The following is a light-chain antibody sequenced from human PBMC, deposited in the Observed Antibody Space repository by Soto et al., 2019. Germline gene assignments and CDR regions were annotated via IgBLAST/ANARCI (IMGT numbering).Light chain of an antibody. J-gene: IGKJ5*01. V-gene: IGKV1-9*01. CDR2: DAS. CDR1: QDIGNY. CDR3: QQLNKYPVT. Sequence: IQLTQSPSSLSASVGDRVTISCRASQDIGNYLAWYQQKPGEAPKLLIYDASTLQSGFPVRFGGSGSGTAFTLTISSLQPEDVATYYCQQLNKYPVTFGQGTRLQIK.